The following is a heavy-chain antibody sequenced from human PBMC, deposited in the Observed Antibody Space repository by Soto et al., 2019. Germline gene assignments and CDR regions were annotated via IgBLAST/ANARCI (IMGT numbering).Heavy chain of an antibody. V-gene: IGHV1-69*01. D-gene: IGHD2-15*01. Sequence: QVQLVQSGAEVQKPGSSVKVSCKAPGGTFSSYAISWVRQAPGQGLEWMGGVIPIFGTAKYAQKFQGRVTITADESTSTGDMELRSLRSEDTAVYYCARSQGGSSSLDIYYYYYYGMDVWGQGTTVTVSS. CDR1: GGTFSSYA. CDR2: VIPIFGTA. J-gene: IGHJ6*02. CDR3: ARSQGGSSSLDIYYYYYYGMDV.